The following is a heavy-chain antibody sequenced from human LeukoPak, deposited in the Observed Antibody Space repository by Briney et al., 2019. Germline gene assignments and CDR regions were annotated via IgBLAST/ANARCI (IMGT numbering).Heavy chain of an antibody. CDR3: TTGLINYYDSSGYPGDYYYGMDV. V-gene: IGHV3-15*07. J-gene: IGHJ6*02. CDR1: GFTFSNAW. CDR2: IKSKTDGGTT. Sequence: GGSLRLSCAASGFTFSNAWMNWVRQAPGKGLEWVGRIKSKTDGGTTDDAAPVKGRFTISRDDSKNTLYLQMNSLKTEDTAVYYCTTGLINYYDSSGYPGDYYYGMDVWGQGTTVTVSS. D-gene: IGHD3-22*01.